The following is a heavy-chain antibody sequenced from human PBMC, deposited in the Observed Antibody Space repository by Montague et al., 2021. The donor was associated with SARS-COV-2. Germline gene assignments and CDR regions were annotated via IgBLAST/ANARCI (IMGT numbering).Heavy chain of an antibody. Sequence: SETLSLTCTVSGDSVSYFYWSWIRQPAGKGLEWTGRVSASGSTNYNPSLNSRVTMSVDTSKKQFSLRLSPVTAADTAVYYCARDVVAAPGTFDHWGQGTLVTVSS. V-gene: IGHV4-4*07. CDR2: VSASGST. CDR3: ARDVVAAPGTFDH. J-gene: IGHJ4*02. D-gene: IGHD6-13*01. CDR1: GDSVSYFY.